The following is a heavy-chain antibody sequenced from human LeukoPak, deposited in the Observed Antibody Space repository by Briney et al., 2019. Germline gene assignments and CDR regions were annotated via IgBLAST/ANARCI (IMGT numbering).Heavy chain of an antibody. CDR3: ARLESITMVRGVIKDGMDV. J-gene: IGHJ6*04. CDR2: INAGNGNT. V-gene: IGHV1-3*01. D-gene: IGHD3-10*01. Sequence: ASVKVSCKASGYTFTSYAMHWVRQASGQRLEWMGWINAGNGNTKYSQKFQGRVTITRDTSASTAYMELSSLRSEDTAVYYCARLESITMVRGVIKDGMDVWGKGTTVTVSS. CDR1: GYTFTSYA.